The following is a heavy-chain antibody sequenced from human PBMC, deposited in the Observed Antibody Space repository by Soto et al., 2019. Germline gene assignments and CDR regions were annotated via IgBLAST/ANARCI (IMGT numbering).Heavy chain of an antibody. J-gene: IGHJ4*02. Sequence: SETLSLTCTVSGGSISNHYWSWIRQPPGKGLEWIGEINHSGSTNYNPSLKSRVTISVDTSKNQFSLKLSSVTAADTAVYYCARSDGAARMDYWGQGTLVTVSS. CDR2: INHSGST. CDR1: GGSISNHY. V-gene: IGHV4-34*01. CDR3: ARSDGAARMDY. D-gene: IGHD6-6*01.